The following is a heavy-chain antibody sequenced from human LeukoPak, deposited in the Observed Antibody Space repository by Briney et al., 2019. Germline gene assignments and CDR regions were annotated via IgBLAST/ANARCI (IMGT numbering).Heavy chain of an antibody. CDR3: AXXDLAAAGFDY. J-gene: IGHJ4*02. D-gene: IGHD6-13*01. CDR1: GGTFSSYA. V-gene: IGHV1-69*04. CDR2: IIPILGIA. Sequence: SVKVSCKASGGTFSSYAISWVRQAPGQGLEWMGRIIPILGIANYAQKFQGRVTITADKSTSTAYMELSSLRSEDTAVYYCAXXDLAAAGFDYWGQGTLVTVSS.